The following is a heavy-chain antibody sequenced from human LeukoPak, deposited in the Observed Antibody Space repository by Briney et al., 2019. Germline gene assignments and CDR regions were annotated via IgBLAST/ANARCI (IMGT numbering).Heavy chain of an antibody. Sequence: GGSLRLSCAASGFTFSSYAMTWVRQAPGKGLEWVSAISGSGGSPYYADSVKGRFTISRDNSKNTLYLQMNSLRAEDTAVYYCAKAAGRLLWLGENRPYFDYWGQGTLVTVSS. J-gene: IGHJ4*02. CDR3: AKAAGRLLWLGENRPYFDY. CDR2: ISGSGGSP. V-gene: IGHV3-23*01. D-gene: IGHD3-10*01. CDR1: GFTFSSYA.